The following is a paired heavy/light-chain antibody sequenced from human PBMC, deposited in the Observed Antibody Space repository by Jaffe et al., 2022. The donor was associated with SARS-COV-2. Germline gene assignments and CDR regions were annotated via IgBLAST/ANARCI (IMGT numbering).Heavy chain of an antibody. J-gene: IGHJ6*03. CDR2: IRSKDSGGTT. D-gene: IGHD1-26*01. CDR3: TASGSYPLSADYYHMDV. CDR1: GFTFGDYA. Sequence: EVLLVESGGGLVQPGRSLRLSCTASGFTFGDYALSWFRQAPGKGLEWVGFIRSKDSGGTTEYAASVKGRFTISRDDSKSTAYLQMSSLKTEDTALYYCTASGSYPLSADYYHMDVWGKGTTVTVSS. V-gene: IGHV3-49*03.
Light chain of an antibody. CDR1: SSNVGSNT. Sequence: QSVLTQPPSASGTPGQRVTISCSGSSSNVGSNTVNWYQQLPGMAPKLLIYSSNQRPSGVPDRFSGSKSGTSASLAIGGLQSEDEADYYCASWDDSLNGPVFGGGTKLTVL. J-gene: IGLJ2*01. V-gene: IGLV1-44*01. CDR3: ASWDDSLNGPV. CDR2: SSN.